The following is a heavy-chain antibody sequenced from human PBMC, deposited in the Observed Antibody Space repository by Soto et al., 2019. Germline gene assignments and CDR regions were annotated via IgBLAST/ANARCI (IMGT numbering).Heavy chain of an antibody. CDR3: ASLQVPGNFDY. J-gene: IGHJ4*02. CDR1: GGPIRSSNYY. D-gene: IGHD6-13*01. CDR2: IYYSGDT. V-gene: IGHV4-39*01. Sequence: QLQLQESGPGLVKPSETLSLTCTVSGGPIRSSNYYWAWVRQPPGKGLEWIANIYYSGDTYFHPSLRNRLTVSVDTSKNQFSLKLSSLTAADTAMYYCASLQVPGNFDYWGQGTLVTVSS.